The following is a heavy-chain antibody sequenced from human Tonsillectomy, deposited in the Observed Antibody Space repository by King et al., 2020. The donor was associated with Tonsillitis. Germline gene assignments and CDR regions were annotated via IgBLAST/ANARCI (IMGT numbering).Heavy chain of an antibody. Sequence: VQLVESGGGLVQPGGSLRLSCAASGFTFSSYWMSWVRQAPGKGLEWVANIKQDGSETDYVVSVMGRFTIASDNAKNSMCLQMNSLRAEDTSLYYCARVGDCGSTSCYTFFFDYWGQGTLVTVSS. CDR3: ARVGDCGSTSCYTFFFDY. CDR1: GFTFSSYW. CDR2: IKQDGSET. V-gene: IGHV3-7*01. D-gene: IGHD2-2*02. J-gene: IGHJ4*02.